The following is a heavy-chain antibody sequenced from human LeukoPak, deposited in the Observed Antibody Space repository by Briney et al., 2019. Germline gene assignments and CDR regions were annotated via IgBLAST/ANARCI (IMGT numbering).Heavy chain of an antibody. D-gene: IGHD2-21*01. Sequence: GGSLRLSCAASGFTFSSYWMSWVRQAPGKGLEWVANIKQDGSEKYYVDSVKGRFTISRDNAKNSLYLQMNSLRAEDTAVYYCARGVVIAPQTFDYWGQGTLVTVSS. CDR2: IKQDGSEK. J-gene: IGHJ4*02. CDR3: ARGVVIAPQTFDY. CDR1: GFTFSSYW. V-gene: IGHV3-7*03.